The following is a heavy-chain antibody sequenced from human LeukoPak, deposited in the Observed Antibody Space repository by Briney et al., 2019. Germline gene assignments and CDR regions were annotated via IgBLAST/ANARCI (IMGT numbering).Heavy chain of an antibody. CDR3: ARDRGELWAPNLDSFDY. J-gene: IGHJ4*02. CDR2: INPNSGGT. Sequence: GASVKVSCKASGYTFTGYYMHWVRQAPGQGLEWMGWINPNSGGTNYAQKLQGRVTMTMDTSISTAYMELSRLRSDDTAVYYCARDRGELWAPNLDSFDYWGQGTLVTVSS. D-gene: IGHD3-10*01. V-gene: IGHV1-2*02. CDR1: GYTFTGYY.